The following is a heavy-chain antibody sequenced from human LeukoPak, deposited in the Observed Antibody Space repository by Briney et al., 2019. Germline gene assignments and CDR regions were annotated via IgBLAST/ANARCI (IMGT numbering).Heavy chain of an antibody. J-gene: IGHJ4*02. CDR3: AKLSRYFDWLLQPIDY. D-gene: IGHD3-9*01. V-gene: IGHV3-23*01. CDR1: GFTFTSDA. CDR2: TVSRGTT. Sequence: GGSLRLSCVASGFTFTSDAMSWVRQAPGKGLEWVSSTVSRGTTQYADSVKGRFTVSRDTSKNTLYLQMNSLRAEDTAVYYCAKLSRYFDWLLQPIDYWGQGTLVTVSS.